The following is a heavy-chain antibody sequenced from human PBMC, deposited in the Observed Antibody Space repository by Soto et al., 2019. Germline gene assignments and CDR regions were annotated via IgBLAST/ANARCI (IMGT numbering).Heavy chain of an antibody. J-gene: IGHJ4*02. CDR3: ARGPPIFY. CDR1: GGSIISGGYY. D-gene: IGHD3-9*01. V-gene: IGHV4-30-2*01. CDR2: IYHSVST. Sequence: SETLSLTCTVSGGSIISGGYYCSWIRQHPGKGLEWIGYIYHSVSTYYNPSLKSRVTISVDRSKNQFSLKLSSVTAADTAVYYCARGPPIFYWGQGTLVTVSS.